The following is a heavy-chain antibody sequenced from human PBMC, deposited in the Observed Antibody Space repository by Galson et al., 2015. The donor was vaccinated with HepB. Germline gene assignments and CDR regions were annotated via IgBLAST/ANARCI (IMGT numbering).Heavy chain of an antibody. V-gene: IGHV3-20*04. CDR3: ARDSSYYDSSGPIGY. D-gene: IGHD3-22*01. Sequence: CAASGFTFSSYAMSWVRQAPGKGLEWVSGINWNGGSTGYADSVKGRFTITRDNAKNSLYLQMNSLRAEDTALYYCARDSSYYDSSGPIGYWGQGTLVTVSS. J-gene: IGHJ4*02. CDR2: INWNGGST. CDR1: GFTFSSYA.